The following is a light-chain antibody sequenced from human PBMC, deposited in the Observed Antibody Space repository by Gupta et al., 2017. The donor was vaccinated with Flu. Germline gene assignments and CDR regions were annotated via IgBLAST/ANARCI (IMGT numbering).Light chain of an antibody. J-gene: IGKJ4*01. CDR1: QSVSSY. CDR3: QQRSNWPPNT. V-gene: IGKV3-11*01. Sequence: FAQSRATLSLSPGETATLSCRASQSVSSYLAWYQQKPGQAPRLLIYDASNSATGIPARLSGSGSGKYFTLTISSREQEDFAVYYCQQRSNWPPNTFGGGTKVEIK. CDR2: DAS.